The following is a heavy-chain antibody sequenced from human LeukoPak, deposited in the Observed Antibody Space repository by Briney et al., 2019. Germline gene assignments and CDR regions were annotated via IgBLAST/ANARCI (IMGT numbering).Heavy chain of an antibody. CDR2: ISSSSSTI. Sequence: GGSLILSCAASGFTFSSYGMNWVRQAPGKGLQWVSYISSSSSTIHYADSVKGRFTISRHNAKNSLYLQRNSLRAEDTAVYYCARDLGIGRGYTVEDYWGQGTLVTVSS. V-gene: IGHV3-48*01. J-gene: IGHJ4*02. CDR3: ARDLGIGRGYTVEDY. CDR1: GFTFSSYG. D-gene: IGHD3-22*01.